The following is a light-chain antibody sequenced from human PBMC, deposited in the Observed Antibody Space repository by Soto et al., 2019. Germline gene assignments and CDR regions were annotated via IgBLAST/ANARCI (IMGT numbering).Light chain of an antibody. J-gene: IGKJ1*01. CDR3: RQYSNWPRT. CDR1: QSIHTN. V-gene: IGKV3-15*01. CDR2: GAS. Sequence: ETVMTQSEATLSVSPGERATLSCRASQSIHTNLAWYQQKPGQPPRLLIYGASTRVTGIPTRFSGSGSGTEFTLTISSLQSEDFAVYYCRQYSNWPRTFGQGTKVDIK.